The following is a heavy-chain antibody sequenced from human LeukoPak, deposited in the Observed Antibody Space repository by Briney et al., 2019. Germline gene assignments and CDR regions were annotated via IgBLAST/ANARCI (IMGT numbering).Heavy chain of an antibody. D-gene: IGHD2-2*01. CDR3: ATDPGEIVPAAKGPRGDYCYGMDV. V-gene: IGHV1-8*03. Sequence: GASVKVSCKTSGYTFTSYDFNWVRQAPGQGLEWMGWMNPHSGNIGYAQKFQGRVTITRNTSISTAYMTLSSLTSDDTAVYYCATDPGEIVPAAKGPRGDYCYGMDVWGQGTTVTVSS. J-gene: IGHJ6*02. CDR2: MNPHSGNI. CDR1: GYTFTSYD.